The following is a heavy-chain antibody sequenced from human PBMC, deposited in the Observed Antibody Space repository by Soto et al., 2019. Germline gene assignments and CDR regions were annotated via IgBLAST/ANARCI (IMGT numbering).Heavy chain of an antibody. CDR2: TYHSGIT. D-gene: IGHD6-19*01. V-gene: IGHV4-61*01. CDR1: GASVSSGNHY. J-gene: IGHJ4*02. CDR3: ARGWDANS. Sequence: QVQMQESGPGLVKPSETLSLTCTVSGASVSSGNHYWSWIRQPPGKGLEWIGYTYHSGITNYNPSLKSRATISADTSRNQFSLKVSSVTAADTAVYYCARGWDANSWGQGTLVTVSS.